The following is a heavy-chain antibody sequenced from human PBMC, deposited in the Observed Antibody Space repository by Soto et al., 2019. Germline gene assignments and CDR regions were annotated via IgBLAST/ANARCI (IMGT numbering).Heavy chain of an antibody. CDR1: GFTFSGSA. CDR2: IGSKVNTYAT. CDR3: TSLPGAYNWNDIGY. J-gene: IGHJ4*02. Sequence: GGSLRLSCAASGFTFSGSAMHWVRQASGKGLEWVGRIGSKVNTYATAYAASVKGRFTISRDDSKNTAYLQMNSLKTEDTAVYYCTSLPGAYNWNDIGYWGQGT. V-gene: IGHV3-73*01. D-gene: IGHD1-1*01.